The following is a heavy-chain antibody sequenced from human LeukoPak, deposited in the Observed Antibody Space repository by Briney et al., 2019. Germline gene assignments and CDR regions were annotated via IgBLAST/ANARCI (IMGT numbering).Heavy chain of an antibody. Sequence: ASVKVSCKASGYTFTGSYMHWVRQAPGQGLEWMGFIDPNNGGTNYAQKFQGRVTLTRDTSISTAYMELSSLRSDDTAVYHCATDEGGWGQGTLVTVSS. D-gene: IGHD3-16*01. CDR1: GYTFTGSY. CDR2: IDPNNGGT. CDR3: ATDEGG. J-gene: IGHJ1*01. V-gene: IGHV1-2*02.